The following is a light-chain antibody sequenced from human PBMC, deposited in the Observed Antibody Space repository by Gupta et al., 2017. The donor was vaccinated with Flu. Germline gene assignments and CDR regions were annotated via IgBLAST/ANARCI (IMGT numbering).Light chain of an antibody. CDR1: RKSSTW. CDR2: RAS. V-gene: IGKV1-5*03. Sequence: STSLPSLGATITIICRVSRKSSTWLTWYQQKPGKAPTLLIYRASILESGVPSRFSGSGSGSEFALTISTLQPDDSATYYCQQYNSYSPWTFGQGTKVEIK. J-gene: IGKJ1*01. CDR3: QQYNSYSPWT.